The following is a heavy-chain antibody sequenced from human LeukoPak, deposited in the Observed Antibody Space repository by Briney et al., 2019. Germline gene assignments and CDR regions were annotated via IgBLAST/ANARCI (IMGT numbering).Heavy chain of an antibody. J-gene: IGHJ4*02. CDR3: TRSQVAAAPRFLDY. CDR2: IRNKANSHST. CDR1: GFTFSDHY. D-gene: IGHD2-15*01. V-gene: IGHV3-72*01. Sequence: GGSLRLSCAASGFTFSDHYMDWVRQAPGKGLEWVGRIRNKANSHSTEYAASVKGRFTISRDDSKNPMYLQMNSLKTEDTAVYYCTRSQVAAAPRFLDYWGLGTLVTVSS.